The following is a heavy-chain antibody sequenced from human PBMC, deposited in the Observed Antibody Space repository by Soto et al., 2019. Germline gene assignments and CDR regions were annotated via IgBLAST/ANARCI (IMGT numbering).Heavy chain of an antibody. J-gene: IGHJ4*02. CDR3: ARALRYCSGGICYPPPYYFDY. Sequence: EVQLVESGGGLVKPGGSLRVSCAASGFTFSTYNMNWVRQAPGKGLEWVSSISSTSSFIYYADSVKGRFTISRDNAKNSLPLHMNGLGADDSAVYFCARALRYCSGGICYPPPYYFDYWGQGTLVTVSS. CDR1: GFTFSTYN. D-gene: IGHD2-15*01. CDR2: ISSTSSFI. V-gene: IGHV3-21*01.